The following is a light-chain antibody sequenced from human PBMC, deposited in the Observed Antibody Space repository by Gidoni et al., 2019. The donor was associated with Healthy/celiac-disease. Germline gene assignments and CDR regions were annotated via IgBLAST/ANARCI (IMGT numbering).Light chain of an antibody. Sequence: DIVMTQSPDSLAVSLGERATINCKSSQSVLYSSNNKNYLAWYQQKPGQPPKLLIYGASTRESGVPDRISGSGSGTDFTPTISSLQAEDVAVDYCQQYYSTRWTFGQXTKVEIK. CDR3: QQYYSTRWT. CDR1: QSVLYSSNNKNY. J-gene: IGKJ1*01. CDR2: GAS. V-gene: IGKV4-1*01.